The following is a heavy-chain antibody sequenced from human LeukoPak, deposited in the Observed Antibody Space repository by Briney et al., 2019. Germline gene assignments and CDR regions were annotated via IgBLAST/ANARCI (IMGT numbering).Heavy chain of an antibody. J-gene: IGHJ3*02. CDR1: GYTFTGYY. CDR2: INPNSGGT. Sequence: ASVKVSCKASGYTFTGYYMHWVRQAPGQGLEWMGWINPNSGGTNYAQKFQGRVTITRDTSISTAYMELSSLRSEDTAVYYCASVRPNDAFDIWGQGTMVTVSS. CDR3: ASVRPNDAFDI. V-gene: IGHV1-2*02.